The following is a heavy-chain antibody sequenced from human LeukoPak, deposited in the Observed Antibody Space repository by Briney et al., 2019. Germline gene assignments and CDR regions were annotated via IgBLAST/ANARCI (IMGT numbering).Heavy chain of an antibody. J-gene: IGHJ4*02. Sequence: GASVKVSCKASGGTFSSYAISWVRQAPGQGLEWMGWISVYNGNTNYAQKLQGRVTMTTDTSTSTAYMELRSLRSDDTAVYYCARGRGIAAAVYYFDYWGQGTLVTVSS. CDR3: ARGRGIAAAVYYFDY. CDR2: ISVYNGNT. D-gene: IGHD6-13*01. CDR1: GGTFSSYA. V-gene: IGHV1-18*01.